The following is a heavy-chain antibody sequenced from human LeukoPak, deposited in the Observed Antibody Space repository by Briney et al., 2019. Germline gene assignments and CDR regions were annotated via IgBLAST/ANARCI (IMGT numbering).Heavy chain of an antibody. CDR1: GYSISSGYY. Sequence: PSETLSLTCAVSGYSISSGYYWGWIRQPPGKGLEWIGSIYHSGSTYYNPSLKSRVTISVDTSKNQFSLKRSSVTAADTAVYYCARRAYSGSQIEYFDYWGQGTLVTVSS. J-gene: IGHJ4*02. CDR2: IYHSGST. CDR3: ARRAYSGSQIEYFDY. D-gene: IGHD1-26*01. V-gene: IGHV4-38-2*01.